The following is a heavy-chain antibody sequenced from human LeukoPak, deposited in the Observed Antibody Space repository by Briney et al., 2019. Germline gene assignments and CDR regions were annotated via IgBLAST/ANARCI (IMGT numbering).Heavy chain of an antibody. D-gene: IGHD6-19*01. CDR3: ASGTPSLVAGKRYYYYYMDV. CDR2: IYTSGST. Sequence: SETLSLTCTVSGGSISSYYWSWIRQPAGKGLEWIGRIYTSGSTNYNPSLKSRVTMSVDTSKNQFSLKLSSVTAADTAVYYCASGTPSLVAGKRYYYYYMDVWGKGTTVTVSS. CDR1: GGSISSYY. J-gene: IGHJ6*03. V-gene: IGHV4-4*07.